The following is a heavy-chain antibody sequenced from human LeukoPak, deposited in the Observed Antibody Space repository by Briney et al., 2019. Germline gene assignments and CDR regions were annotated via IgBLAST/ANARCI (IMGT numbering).Heavy chain of an antibody. CDR2: LSFGGGTI. D-gene: IGHD3-22*01. CDR1: GFTFSSYT. V-gene: IGHV3-23*01. J-gene: IGHJ3*02. Sequence: GGSLRLSCAASGFTFSSYTMAWVRQAPGKGLECVSSLSFGGGTIYYADSVKGRFTISRDNSKNTLYLQMNSLRAEDTAVYYCAKELVEGDSSGYHYNSFGIWGQGTMVTVFS. CDR3: AKELVEGDSSGYHYNSFGI.